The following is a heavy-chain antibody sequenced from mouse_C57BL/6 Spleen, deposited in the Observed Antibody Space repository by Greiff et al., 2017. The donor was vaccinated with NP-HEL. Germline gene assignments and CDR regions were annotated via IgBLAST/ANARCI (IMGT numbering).Heavy chain of an antibody. V-gene: IGHV1-82*01. CDR3: ARCVYYDYDEAHYYAMDY. CDR2: IYPGDGDT. Sequence: VQLQQSGPELVKPGASVKISCKASGYAFSSSWMNWVKQRPGKGLEWIGRIYPGDGDTNYNGKFKGKATLTADKSSSTAYMQLSSLTSEDSAVYFCARCVYYDYDEAHYYAMDYWGQGTSVTVSS. CDR1: GYAFSSSW. J-gene: IGHJ4*01. D-gene: IGHD2-4*01.